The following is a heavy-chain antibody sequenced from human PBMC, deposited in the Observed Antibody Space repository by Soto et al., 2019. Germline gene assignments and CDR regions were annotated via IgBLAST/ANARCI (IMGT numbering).Heavy chain of an antibody. CDR1: GFTFSDHY. D-gene: IGHD1-26*01. V-gene: IGHV3-72*01. J-gene: IGHJ4*02. CDR3: ATGTVGAMDY. Sequence: GGSLRLSCAASGFTFSDHYMEWVRQAPGKGLEWVGRTRNKVDSYATEYAASVRGRFTISRDDSKTSLYLQMNSLKTEDRALYYCATGTVGAMDYWGQGTLVTVSS. CDR2: TRNKVDSYAT.